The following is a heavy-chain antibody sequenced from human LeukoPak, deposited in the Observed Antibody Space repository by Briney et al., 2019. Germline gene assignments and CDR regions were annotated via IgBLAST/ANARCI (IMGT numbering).Heavy chain of an antibody. J-gene: IGHJ4*02. Sequence: SQTLSLTCAISGDSVSGNIVACNWIRQSPSRGLEWLGRTYYRSKWYNDYAVSVKSRITISPDTSKNQFSLQLNSVTPEDTAVYYCARDYHGGYLDFWGQGTLVTVSS. CDR3: ARDYHGGYLDF. CDR2: TYYRSKWYN. V-gene: IGHV6-1*01. CDR1: GDSVSGNIVA. D-gene: IGHD5-24*01.